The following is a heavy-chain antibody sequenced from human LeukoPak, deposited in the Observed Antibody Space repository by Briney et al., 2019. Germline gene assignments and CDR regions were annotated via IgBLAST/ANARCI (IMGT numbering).Heavy chain of an antibody. CDR3: AKSPGGGYSGYDLDY. CDR2: IRYDGINK. CDR1: GFTFSSYG. V-gene: IGHV3-30*02. D-gene: IGHD5-12*01. Sequence: GGSLRLSCAASGFTFSSYGMHWVRQAPGKGLECVAFIRYDGINKYYADSVKGRFTISRDNSKNTLYLQMNSLRAEDTAVYYCAKSPGGGYSGYDLDYWGQGTLVTVSS. J-gene: IGHJ4*02.